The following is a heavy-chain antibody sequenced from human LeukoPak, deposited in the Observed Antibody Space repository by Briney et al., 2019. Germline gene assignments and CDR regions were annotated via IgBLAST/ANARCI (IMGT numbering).Heavy chain of an antibody. CDR3: ARGDVYFDY. Sequence: GGSLRLSCVASGFIVSSNYMSWVRQAPGKGLEWVSVIYSGGRTYYADSVKGRFTISRDNSKSTLYLQMNSLRAEDTAVYYCARGDVYFDYWGQGTLVAVSS. J-gene: IGHJ4*02. V-gene: IGHV3-53*01. CDR2: IYSGGRT. CDR1: GFIVSSNY. D-gene: IGHD2-21*02.